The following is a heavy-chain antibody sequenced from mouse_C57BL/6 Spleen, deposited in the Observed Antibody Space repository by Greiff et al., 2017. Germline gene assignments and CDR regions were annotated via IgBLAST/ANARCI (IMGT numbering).Heavy chain of an antibody. J-gene: IGHJ1*03. D-gene: IGHD2-2*01. V-gene: IGHV1-53*01. Sequence: QVQLQQPGTELVKPGASVKLSCKASGYTFTSYWMHWVKQRPGQGLEWIGNINPSNGGTNYNEKFKSKVTLTIDKSSSTAYMQLSSLTSEDSAVYYCARSGYDWYFDVWGTGTTVTVSS. CDR3: ARSGYDWYFDV. CDR1: GYTFTSYW. CDR2: INPSNGGT.